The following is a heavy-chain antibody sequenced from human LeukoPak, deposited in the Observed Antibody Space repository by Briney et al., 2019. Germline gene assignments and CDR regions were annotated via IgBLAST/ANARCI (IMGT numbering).Heavy chain of an antibody. Sequence: SGGSLRLSCTASGFTFSSYSMNWVRQAPGKGLEWVSSISSSSSYIYYADSVKGRFTSSRDNAKNSLYLQMNSLRAEDTAVYYCAKTYGSGTFDYWGQGTLVTVSS. CDR2: ISSSSSYI. CDR1: GFTFSSYS. V-gene: IGHV3-21*01. CDR3: AKTYGSGTFDY. D-gene: IGHD3-10*01. J-gene: IGHJ4*02.